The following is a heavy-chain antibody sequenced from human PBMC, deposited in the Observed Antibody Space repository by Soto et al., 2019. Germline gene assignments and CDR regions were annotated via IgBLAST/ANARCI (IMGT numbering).Heavy chain of an antibody. CDR1: GFTFSSYS. V-gene: IGHV3-21*01. CDR3: ASDYIWGSYRSPPLNWFDP. J-gene: IGHJ5*02. D-gene: IGHD3-16*02. Sequence: GGSLRLSCAASGFTFSSYSMNWVRQAPGKGLEWVSSISSSSSYIYYEDSVKGRFTISRDNAKNSLYLQMNSLRAEDTAVEYCASDYIWGSYRSPPLNWFDPWGQGTLVTVSS. CDR2: ISSSSSYI.